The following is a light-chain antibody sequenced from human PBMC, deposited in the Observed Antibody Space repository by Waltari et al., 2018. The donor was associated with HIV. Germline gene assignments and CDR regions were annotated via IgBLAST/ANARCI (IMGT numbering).Light chain of an antibody. CDR2: DNN. V-gene: IGLV1-51*01. Sequence: QSVLTQPPSVSAAPGQKVTIPCSGSSPNLGNNSVSWYQQLPGTAPKRLIYDNNKRPSGIPDRFSGSKSGTSATLGITGLQTGDEADYYCGTWDSSLSAVVFGGGTKLTVL. CDR3: GTWDSSLSAVV. J-gene: IGLJ2*01. CDR1: SPNLGNNS.